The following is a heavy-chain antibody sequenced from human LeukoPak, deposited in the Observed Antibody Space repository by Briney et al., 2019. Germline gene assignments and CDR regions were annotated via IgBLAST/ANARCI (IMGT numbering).Heavy chain of an antibody. D-gene: IGHD3-10*01. J-gene: IGHJ4*02. CDR2: FDPGDGET. CDR1: VYTLTELS. V-gene: IGHV1-24*01. Sequence: ASVMVSCKVSVYTLTELSMHWVRQAPGKGLGWMGGFDPGDGETIYAQTVQGRDTMTQDTSTDTAYMELSSLRSEDTAVYFCATRRNFPPMVRGVGIDYWGQGTLVTVSS. CDR3: ATRRNFPPMVRGVGIDY.